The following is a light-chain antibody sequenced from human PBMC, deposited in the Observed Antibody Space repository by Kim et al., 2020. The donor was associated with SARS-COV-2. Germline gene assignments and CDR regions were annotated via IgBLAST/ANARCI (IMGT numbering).Light chain of an antibody. CDR2: KNN. J-gene: IGLJ3*02. V-gene: IGLV1-44*01. Sequence: GQWFTISCSGSSTNVGSNTVDWCQHHPAAAPPHLIYKNNRRPSGVLARRSASTSGTTASLAIIGIQSADEADDYCAAWDDSLNGPVFGGGTKLTVL. CDR1: STNVGSNT. CDR3: AAWDDSLNGPV.